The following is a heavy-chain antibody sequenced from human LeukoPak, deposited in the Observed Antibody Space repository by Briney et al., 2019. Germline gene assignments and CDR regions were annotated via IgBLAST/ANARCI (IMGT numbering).Heavy chain of an antibody. CDR1: GFTFSSYS. J-gene: IGHJ5*01. Sequence: GGSLRLSCAASGFTFSSYSMNWVRQAPGKGLEWVSSIGTGGNTYYIGSVKGRFTISRENAKSSLYLQMNSLRAGDTAVYYCVRGGEIGFDSWGQGTLVTVSS. CDR3: VRGGEIGFDS. CDR2: IGTGGNT. D-gene: IGHD3-16*01. V-gene: IGHV3-13*01.